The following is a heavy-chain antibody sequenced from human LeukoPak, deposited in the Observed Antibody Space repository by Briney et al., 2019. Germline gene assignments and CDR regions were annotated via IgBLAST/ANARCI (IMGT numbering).Heavy chain of an antibody. CDR2: INHSGST. V-gene: IGHV4-34*01. J-gene: IGHJ4*02. Sequence: SETPSLTCTVSGGSISSYYWSWIRQPPGKGLEWIGEINHSGSTNYNPSLKSRVTISVDTSKNQFSLKLSSVTAADTAVYYCARGLSGSYWEGWDYWGQGTLVTVSS. D-gene: IGHD1-26*01. CDR1: GGSISSYY. CDR3: ARGLSGSYWEGWDY.